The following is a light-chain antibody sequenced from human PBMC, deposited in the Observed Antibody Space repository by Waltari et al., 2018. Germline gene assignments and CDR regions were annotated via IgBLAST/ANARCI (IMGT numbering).Light chain of an antibody. CDR1: QSVNSGY. CDR3: QQHVTAPRT. J-gene: IGKJ4*02. Sequence: IVLTQSPGTLSLSPGERATLSCRASQSVNSGYFAWYQQKPGQAPRLLIYSTSTRATGIADRFSGSGSGTDFTLTISRLEPEEFAVYYCQQHVTAPRTFGAGTKVEIK. V-gene: IGKV3-20*01. CDR2: STS.